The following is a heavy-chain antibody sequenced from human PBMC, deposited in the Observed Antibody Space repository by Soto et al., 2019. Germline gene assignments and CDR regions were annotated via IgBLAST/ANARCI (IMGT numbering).Heavy chain of an antibody. D-gene: IGHD3-10*01. J-gene: IGHJ3*01. CDR2: ISGSGGST. V-gene: IGHV3-23*01. Sequence: EVQLLESGGGLVQPGGSLRLSCAASGFTFSTYAMSWVRQAPGKGLVWVSAISGSGGSTFYADSVKGRFTISRDNSMNTLYLQMNSLRTEDTAVYYCAHPRGFGVFDAYDLWGQGTMVTVS. CDR3: AHPRGFGVFDAYDL. CDR1: GFTFSTYA.